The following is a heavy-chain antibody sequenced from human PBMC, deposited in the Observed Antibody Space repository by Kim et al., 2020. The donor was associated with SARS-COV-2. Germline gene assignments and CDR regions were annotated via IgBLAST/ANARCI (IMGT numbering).Heavy chain of an antibody. CDR3: AREDYDILTGYYNWFDP. D-gene: IGHD3-9*01. V-gene: IGHV1-3*01. Sequence: ASVKVSCKASGYTFTRYAMHWVRQAPGQRLEWVGWINAGNGNTKYSQKFQGRVTITRDTSASTAYMELSSLRSEDTAVYYCAREDYDILTGYYNWFDPWGQGSLGTVSS. CDR1: GYTFTRYA. J-gene: IGHJ5*02. CDR2: INAGNGNT.